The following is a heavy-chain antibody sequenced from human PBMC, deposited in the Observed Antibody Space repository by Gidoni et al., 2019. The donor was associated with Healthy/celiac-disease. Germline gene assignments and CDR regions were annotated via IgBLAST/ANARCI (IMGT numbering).Heavy chain of an antibody. J-gene: IGHJ4*02. Sequence: QVQLVQSGAEVKKPGASVKGSCKASGYTFTRYAMHWVRQAPGQRLEWMGWINAGNGNTNYSQKFQGSVTITSDTSASTAYMELSSLRSEDTAVYYCARAETPFHDYGGNIDYWSQGTLVTVSS. V-gene: IGHV1-3*01. D-gene: IGHD4-17*01. CDR2: INAGNGNT. CDR1: GYTFTRYA. CDR3: ARAETPFHDYGGNIDY.